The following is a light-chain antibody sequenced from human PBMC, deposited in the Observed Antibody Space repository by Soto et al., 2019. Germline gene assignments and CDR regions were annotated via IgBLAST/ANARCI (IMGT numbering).Light chain of an antibody. Sequence: EIVMTQSPATLSVSPGERATLSCRASQSVRSNLAWYQQKPGQAPRLLIYGASTRTTTIPARFSGSGSGTEFTLTISGLQSEDFAIYYCQQYNNWPRSFGGGTKVDIK. CDR1: QSVRSN. CDR2: GAS. V-gene: IGKV3-15*01. J-gene: IGKJ4*01. CDR3: QQYNNWPRS.